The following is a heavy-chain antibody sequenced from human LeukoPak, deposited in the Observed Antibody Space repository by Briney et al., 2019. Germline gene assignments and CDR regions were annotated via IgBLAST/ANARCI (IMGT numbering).Heavy chain of an antibody. J-gene: IGHJ5*01. Sequence: GASVKVSCKASGHTFTGQYMHWVRQAPGQGLEWMGWINPKSGGTKYAQKFQGRVTMTTDTSMSTAYMELSRLRFDDTAVYFCARDRSGNWFDSWGQGTLVTVSS. CDR3: ARDRSGNWFDS. CDR2: INPKSGGT. V-gene: IGHV1-2*02. CDR1: GHTFTGQY.